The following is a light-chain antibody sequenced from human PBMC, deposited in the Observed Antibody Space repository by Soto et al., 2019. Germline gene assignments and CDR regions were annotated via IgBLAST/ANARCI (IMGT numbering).Light chain of an antibody. J-gene: IGKJ1*01. CDR2: GAS. Sequence: IVLTQSPGTLSLSPGERATLSCRASQSVSSSYLAWYQQKPGQAPRLLIYGASSSATGSPDRFSGSGSGTDFTLTISRLEPEDFAVYYCQQYGSSQSFGQGTKVDIK. CDR1: QSVSSSY. CDR3: QQYGSSQS. V-gene: IGKV3-20*01.